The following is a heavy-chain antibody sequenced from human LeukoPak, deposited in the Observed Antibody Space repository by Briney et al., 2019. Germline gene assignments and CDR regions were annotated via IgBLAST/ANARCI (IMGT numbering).Heavy chain of an antibody. J-gene: IGHJ4*02. CDR2: INHSGST. Sequence: SETLSLTCAVYGGSFSGYYWSWLRQPPGKGLEWIGEINHSGSTNYNPSLKSRVTISVDTSKNQFSLKLSSVTAADTAVYYCARLGDYYDSSGYYLNWGQGTLVTVSS. V-gene: IGHV4-34*01. CDR1: GGSFSGYY. D-gene: IGHD3-22*01. CDR3: ARLGDYYDSSGYYLN.